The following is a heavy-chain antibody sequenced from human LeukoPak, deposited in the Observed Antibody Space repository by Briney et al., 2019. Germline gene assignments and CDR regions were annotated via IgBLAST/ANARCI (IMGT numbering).Heavy chain of an antibody. Sequence: PSETLSLTCTVSGGSISSYYWSWIRQPPGKGLEWIGYIYYSGSTNYNPSLKSRVTISVDTSKNQFSLKLSSVTAADTAVYYCARDSPHDYGDGPPPMYYCYMDVWGKGTTVTVSS. V-gene: IGHV4-59*12. J-gene: IGHJ6*03. CDR1: GGSISSYY. CDR3: ARDSPHDYGDGPPPMYYCYMDV. D-gene: IGHD4-17*01. CDR2: IYYSGST.